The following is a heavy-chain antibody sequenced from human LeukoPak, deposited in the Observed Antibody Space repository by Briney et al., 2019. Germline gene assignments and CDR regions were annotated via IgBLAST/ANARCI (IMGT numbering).Heavy chain of an antibody. D-gene: IGHD3-10*01. CDR3: AKARMVKLEDTHDYYYYYGMDV. J-gene: IGHJ6*02. CDR1: GFTFSNYW. Sequence: GGSLRLSCAASGFTFSNYWTSWVRQAPGKGLERVANIRQDGKEKYYMDPAKGRLTISRDTAKNSLYLQMNSLRAEDTAVYYCAKARMVKLEDTHDYYYYYGMDVWGQGTTVTVSS. V-gene: IGHV3-7*03. CDR2: IRQDGKEK.